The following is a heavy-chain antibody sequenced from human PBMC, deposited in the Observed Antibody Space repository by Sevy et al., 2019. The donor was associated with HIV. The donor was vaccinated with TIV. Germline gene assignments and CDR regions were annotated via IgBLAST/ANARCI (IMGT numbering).Heavy chain of an antibody. J-gene: IGHJ5*02. Sequence: GGSLRLSCVASGFTLPDYEMNWVRQAPGKGLEWVASISRSGTTIYYADSLKGRFTISRDSAKNSVYLQMNNLRAEDTCFYFCARGPGYYDSGSWLDPWGQGTLVTVSS. V-gene: IGHV3-48*03. CDR2: ISRSGTTI. CDR1: GFTLPDYE. CDR3: ARGPGYYDSGSWLDP. D-gene: IGHD3-9*01.